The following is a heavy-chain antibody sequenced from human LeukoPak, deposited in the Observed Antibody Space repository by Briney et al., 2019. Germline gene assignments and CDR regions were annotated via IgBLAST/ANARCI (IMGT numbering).Heavy chain of an antibody. CDR3: ARAGYSYGTGYYFDY. CDR1: GGSISGYY. Sequence: WETLSLTCTVSGGSISGYYWSWIRLPPGKGLEWIGYIYYTGATYYNPSLKSRVTISLDTSKNQFSLKLSSVTAADAAVYYCARAGYSYGTGYYFDYWGQGALVTASS. D-gene: IGHD5-18*01. J-gene: IGHJ4*02. CDR2: IYYTGAT. V-gene: IGHV4-59*01.